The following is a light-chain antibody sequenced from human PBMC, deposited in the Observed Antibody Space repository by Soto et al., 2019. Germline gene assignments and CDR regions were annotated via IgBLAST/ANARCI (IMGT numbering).Light chain of an antibody. CDR3: QQYDSSPPM. V-gene: IGKV3-20*01. CDR2: AAS. CDR1: QSVSTY. J-gene: IGKJ1*01. Sequence: EIVLTQSPATLSLSPGERATLSCRASQSVSTYLAWYQQQPGQAPRLLIYAASSRATGIPYRFSGSGSGTDFTLTISRLEPEDFAAYYCQQYDSSPPMFGQGTKVDIK.